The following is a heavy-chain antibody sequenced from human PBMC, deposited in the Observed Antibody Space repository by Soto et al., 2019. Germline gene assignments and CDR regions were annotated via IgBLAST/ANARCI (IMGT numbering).Heavy chain of an antibody. D-gene: IGHD1-1*01. V-gene: IGHV1-8*01. J-gene: IGHJ6*02. CDR1: GYTFTSYD. CDR3: ARGPAGYYYYGMDV. Sequence: QVQLVQSGAEVKKPGASVKVSCKASGYTFTSYDINWVRQATGQGLEWMGWMNPNSGNTGYAQKFQGRVTMTRKTSISTAYTELSSLRSEDTAVYSCARGPAGYYYYGMDVRGQGTTVTVSS. CDR2: MNPNSGNT.